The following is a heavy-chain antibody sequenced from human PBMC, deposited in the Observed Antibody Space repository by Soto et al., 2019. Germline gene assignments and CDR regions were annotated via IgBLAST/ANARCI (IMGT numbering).Heavy chain of an antibody. D-gene: IGHD6-13*01. V-gene: IGHV1-2*04. Sequence: ASVKVSCKASGYTFTSYGISWVRQAPGQGLEWMGWINPNSGGTNYAQKFQGWVTMTRDTSISTAYMELSRLRSDDTAVYYCAREGIAAAGTLYGMDVWGQGTTVTVSS. CDR1: GYTFTSYG. J-gene: IGHJ6*02. CDR3: AREGIAAAGTLYGMDV. CDR2: INPNSGGT.